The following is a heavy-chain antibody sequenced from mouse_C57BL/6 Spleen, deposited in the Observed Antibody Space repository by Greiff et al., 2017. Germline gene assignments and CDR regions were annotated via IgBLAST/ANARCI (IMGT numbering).Heavy chain of an antibody. J-gene: IGHJ4*01. D-gene: IGHD2-4*01. Sequence: EVQLQQSGPVLVKPGASVKMSCKASGYTFTDYYMNWVKQSPGKSLEWIGVINPYNGGTSYNQKFKGKATFTVDKSSSTAYMELNSLTSEDSAVYYCAGLGLRRGVYAMGYRGQGPTVTVA. CDR1: GYTFTDYY. V-gene: IGHV1-19*01. CDR3: AGLGLRRGVYAMGY. CDR2: INPYNGGT.